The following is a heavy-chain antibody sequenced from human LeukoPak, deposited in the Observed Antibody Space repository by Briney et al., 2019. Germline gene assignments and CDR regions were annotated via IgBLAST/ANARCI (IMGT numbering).Heavy chain of an antibody. J-gene: IGHJ4*02. Sequence: QPGGSLRLSCAASGFTFSSYAMHRVRQAPGKGLEWVANIKQDGSEKHYVDSVKGRFTISRDNAKNSLYLQMNSLRAEDTAVYYCARDHRVAGATGSSDYWGQGTLVTVSS. CDR2: IKQDGSEK. CDR3: ARDHRVAGATGSSDY. V-gene: IGHV3-7*01. D-gene: IGHD1-26*01. CDR1: GFTFSSYA.